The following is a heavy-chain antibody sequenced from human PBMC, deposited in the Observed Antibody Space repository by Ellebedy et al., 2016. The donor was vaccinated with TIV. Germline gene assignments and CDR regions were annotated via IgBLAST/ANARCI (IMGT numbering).Heavy chain of an antibody. CDR3: ASGRNGYNFRYAFDI. Sequence: AASVKVSRKASGGTFSSYAISWVRQAPGQGLEWMGGIIPIFGTANYAQKFQGRVTITADESTSTAYMELSSLRSEDTAVYYCASGRNGYNFRYAFDIWGQGTMVTVSS. CDR1: GGTFSSYA. D-gene: IGHD5-24*01. CDR2: IIPIFGTA. V-gene: IGHV1-69*13. J-gene: IGHJ3*02.